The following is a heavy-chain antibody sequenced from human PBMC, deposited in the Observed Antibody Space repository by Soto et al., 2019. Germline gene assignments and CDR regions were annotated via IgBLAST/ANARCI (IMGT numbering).Heavy chain of an antibody. CDR2: ISYDGSGT. CDR1: GFTFSSYG. V-gene: IGHV3-30*03. Sequence: GGSLRLSCAASGFTFSSYGMHWVRQPPGKGLEWVAVISYDGSGTYYADSVQGRLTISRDNAKNTLYLQMNSLRAEDTAVYYCVRGDGDYNDGNGYLARHWGQGTLVTVSS. CDR3: VRGDGDYNDGNGYLARH. J-gene: IGHJ4*02. D-gene: IGHD5-18*01.